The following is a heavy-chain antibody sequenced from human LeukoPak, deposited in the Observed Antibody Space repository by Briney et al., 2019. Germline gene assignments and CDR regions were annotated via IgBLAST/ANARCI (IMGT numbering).Heavy chain of an antibody. CDR2: IYHSGST. D-gene: IGHD6-19*01. CDR1: GYAISSGYF. Sequence: PSETLSLTCSVSGYAISSGYFWGWIRQPPGKGLEWIGTIYHSGSTYYNPSLKSRVTISVDTSKNQFSLNLSSVTAADTAVYYCARGEYSTGWYNYWGQGTLVTVSS. CDR3: ARGEYSTGWYNY. V-gene: IGHV4-38-2*02. J-gene: IGHJ4*02.